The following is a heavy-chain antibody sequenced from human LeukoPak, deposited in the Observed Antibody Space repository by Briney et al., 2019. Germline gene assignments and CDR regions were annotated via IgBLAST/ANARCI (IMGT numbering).Heavy chain of an antibody. D-gene: IGHD1-26*01. CDR3: ARGPGDFDASDI. Sequence: GGSLRLSCVASGCSFNGYWMSWVRQAPGKGPEWVAQGKENGHEQYYADSVKGRFTISRDNAKRSLFLQMNNLRVEDTAVYYCARGPGDFDASDIWGQGTMVTVSS. CDR2: GKENGHEQ. CDR1: GCSFNGYW. J-gene: IGHJ3*02. V-gene: IGHV3-7*01.